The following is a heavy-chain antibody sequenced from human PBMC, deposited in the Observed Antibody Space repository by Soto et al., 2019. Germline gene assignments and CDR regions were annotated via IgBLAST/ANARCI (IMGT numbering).Heavy chain of an antibody. V-gene: IGHV1-18*01. CDR2: ISAYNGKT. CDR1: GYTFSSYG. Sequence: QVQLVQSGAEVKKPGASVKVSCKASGYTFSSYGISWVRQAPGQGLEWMGWISAYNGKTNYAQKLQGRVTMPTDISTSTAYMEMRSLRSDDTAVYYCASDLDSSTLTWFDPWGQRTLVTVSS. J-gene: IGHJ5*02. CDR3: ASDLDSSTLTWFDP. D-gene: IGHD6-13*01.